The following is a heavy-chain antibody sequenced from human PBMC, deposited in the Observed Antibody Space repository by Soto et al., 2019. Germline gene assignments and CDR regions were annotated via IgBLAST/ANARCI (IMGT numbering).Heavy chain of an antibody. CDR2: ISSSGSTI. V-gene: IGHV3-11*01. Sequence: QVQLVESGGGLVKPGGSLRLSCAASGFTFSDYYMSWIRQAPGKGLEWVSYISSSGSTIYYADSVKGRFTISRDNAKNALYLQMNSLRAEETAVYYCAKSYSSFKYNWFDPWGQGTLVTVSS. CDR3: AKSYSSFKYNWFDP. CDR1: GFTFSDYY. D-gene: IGHD6-6*01. J-gene: IGHJ5*02.